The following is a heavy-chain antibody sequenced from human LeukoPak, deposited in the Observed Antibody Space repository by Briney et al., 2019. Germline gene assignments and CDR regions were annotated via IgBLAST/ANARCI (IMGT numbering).Heavy chain of an antibody. V-gene: IGHV3-30*18. Sequence: GGSLRLSCAASGFTFSSYGMHWVRQAPGKGLEWVAVISYDGSNKYYADSVKGRFTISRDNSKNTLYLQMNSLGAEDTAVYYCAKGKGIAVAGPGGAFDIWGQGTMVTVSS. D-gene: IGHD6-19*01. CDR3: AKGKGIAVAGPGGAFDI. CDR1: GFTFSSYG. J-gene: IGHJ3*02. CDR2: ISYDGSNK.